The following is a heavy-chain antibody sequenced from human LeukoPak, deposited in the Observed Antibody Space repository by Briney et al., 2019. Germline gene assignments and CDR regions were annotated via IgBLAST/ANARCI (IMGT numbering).Heavy chain of an antibody. Sequence: SETLSLTCTVSGGSVSRGSYYWNWIRQPPGKRLEWIGYIYYTGSTTYNPSLKSRVTMSLDTSKNQFSLKLTSVTAADTAVYYCAREWITGGSYPRWFDPWGQGTLVTVSS. CDR3: AREWITGGSYPRWFDP. D-gene: IGHD1-26*01. CDR2: IYYTGST. V-gene: IGHV4-61*01. J-gene: IGHJ5*02. CDR1: GGSVSRGSYY.